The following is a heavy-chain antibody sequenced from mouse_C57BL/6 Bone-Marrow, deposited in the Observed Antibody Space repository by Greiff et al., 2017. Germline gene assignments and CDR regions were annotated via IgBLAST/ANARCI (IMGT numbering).Heavy chain of an antibody. D-gene: IGHD2-5*01. Sequence: EVHLVESGPSLVRPSQTLSLTCTVTGFSINSDCYWIWIRQFPGNKLEYIGYTFYSGITYYNPSLESRTYITRDTSKNQFSLKLSSVTTEDTATYYCARSYSIYWYFDVWGTGTTVTVSS. CDR3: ARSYSIYWYFDV. CDR2: TFYSGIT. V-gene: IGHV3-3*01. J-gene: IGHJ1*03. CDR1: GFSINSDCY.